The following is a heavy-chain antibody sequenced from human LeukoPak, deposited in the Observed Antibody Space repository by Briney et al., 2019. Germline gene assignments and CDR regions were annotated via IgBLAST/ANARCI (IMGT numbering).Heavy chain of an antibody. D-gene: IGHD3-22*01. Sequence: PGGSLRLSCAASGFTFSGFGMSWVRQAPGKGLEWVSSINAGSSNKYYADSVKGRFTISRDNSKNTLYLQMNSLRAEDTAVYYCAKDLTMIVVAIFDYWGQGTLVTVSS. CDR3: AKDLTMIVVAIFDY. J-gene: IGHJ4*02. V-gene: IGHV3-23*01. CDR1: GFTFSGFG. CDR2: INAGSSNK.